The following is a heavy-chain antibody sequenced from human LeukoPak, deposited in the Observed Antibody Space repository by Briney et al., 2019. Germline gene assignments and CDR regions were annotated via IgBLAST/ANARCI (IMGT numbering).Heavy chain of an antibody. D-gene: IGHD3-22*01. Sequence: GGSLRLSRAASGFSISTYWMIWVRQAPGKGLEWVANINQDGSTKNYLDSVKGRFTISRDNAKNSVYLQMNSLRAEDTAVYYCARDLSLIALTDWGQGTLVTVSS. J-gene: IGHJ4*02. CDR3: ARDLSLIALTD. V-gene: IGHV3-7*03. CDR2: INQDGSTK. CDR1: GFSISTYW.